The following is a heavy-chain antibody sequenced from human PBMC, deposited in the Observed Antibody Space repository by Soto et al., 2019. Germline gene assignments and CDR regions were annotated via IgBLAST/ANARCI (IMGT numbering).Heavy chain of an antibody. CDR1: GYTFTSYG. CDR2: ISAYNGNT. D-gene: IGHD3-3*01. CDR3: ARGGYYDFWSGSLGYYGMDV. J-gene: IGHJ6*02. V-gene: IGHV1-18*04. Sequence: ASVKVSCKASGYTFTSYGISWVRQAPVQGLEWMGWISAYNGNTNYAQKLQGRVTMTTDTSTSTAYMELRSLRSDDTAVYYCARGGYYDFWSGSLGYYGMDVWGQGTTVTVSS.